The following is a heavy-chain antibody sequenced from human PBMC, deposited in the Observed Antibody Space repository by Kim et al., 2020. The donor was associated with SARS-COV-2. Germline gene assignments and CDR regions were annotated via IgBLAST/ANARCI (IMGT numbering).Heavy chain of an antibody. V-gene: IGHV1-46*01. D-gene: IGHD3-10*01. Sequence: FQGRVTMTRDTSTSTVYMELSSLRSEDTAVYYCARVGGSGSPHGYGMDVWGQGTTVTVSS. J-gene: IGHJ6*02. CDR3: ARVGGSGSPHGYGMDV.